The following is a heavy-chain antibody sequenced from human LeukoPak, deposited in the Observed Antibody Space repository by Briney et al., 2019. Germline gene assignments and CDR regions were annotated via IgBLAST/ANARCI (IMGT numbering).Heavy chain of an antibody. D-gene: IGHD3-9*01. CDR3: ASGYLGWHG. J-gene: IGHJ4*02. V-gene: IGHV3-7*01. Sequence: GGSLRLSCAASGLTFSHYWMSWVRQAPGKGLEWVANVNSAGSTELYVDSVKGRFTISRDNAKDSLYLQMSSLRAEDTAVYYCASGYLGWHGWGQGTLVIVTA. CDR1: GLTFSHYW. CDR2: VNSAGSTE.